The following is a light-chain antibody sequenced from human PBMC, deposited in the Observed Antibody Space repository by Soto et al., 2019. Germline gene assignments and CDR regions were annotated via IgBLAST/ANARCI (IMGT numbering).Light chain of an antibody. V-gene: IGKV1-5*01. CDR1: QTVERW. CDR3: QQYKDYVYT. CDR2: DVS. Sequence: GDRVIITCRASQTVERWMAWYQQKPGKAPKLLISDVSTLERGVPSRFSGRGSATEFTLTISGLQPDDFATYYCQQYKDYVYTFGQGTKVESK. J-gene: IGKJ2*01.